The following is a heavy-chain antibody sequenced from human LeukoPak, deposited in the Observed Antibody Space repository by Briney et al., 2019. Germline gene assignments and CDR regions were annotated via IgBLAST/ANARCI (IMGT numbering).Heavy chain of an antibody. D-gene: IGHD3-22*01. CDR2: VDHTGST. CDR3: ATPDSSGYYYLS. Sequence: PSETLSLTCSVSDDSITMYYWTWIRQPPGKGLEWIGYVDHTGSTNFNPSLNGRVSISRDTTKNLFSLRLRSVTAADTAVYYCATPDSSGYYYLSWGQGTLVTVSS. J-gene: IGHJ5*02. CDR1: DDSITMYY. V-gene: IGHV4-59*01.